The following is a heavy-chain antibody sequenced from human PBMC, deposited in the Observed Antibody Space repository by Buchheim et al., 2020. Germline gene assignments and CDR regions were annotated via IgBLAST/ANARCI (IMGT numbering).Heavy chain of an antibody. Sequence: EVQLVESGGGVVRPGGSLRLSCAASGFTFSSYAMSWVRQAPGKGLEWVSAISGSGGSTYYADSVKGRFTISRDNSKNTLYLQMNSLRAEDTAVYYCAKAIRGLGVRGVLVGATEYYFDYWGQGTL. CDR3: AKAIRGLGVRGVLVGATEYYFDY. CDR2: ISGSGGST. D-gene: IGHD1-26*01. V-gene: IGHV3-23*04. J-gene: IGHJ4*02. CDR1: GFTFSSYA.